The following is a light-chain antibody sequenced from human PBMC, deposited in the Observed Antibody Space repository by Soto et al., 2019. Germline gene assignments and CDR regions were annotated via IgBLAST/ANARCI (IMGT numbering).Light chain of an antibody. J-gene: IGKJ1*01. CDR1: QSVSSN. V-gene: IGKV3-15*01. CDR2: GAS. Sequence: EIVMTQSPATLSVSPGERATLSCWASQSVSSNLAWYQQKPGQAPRLLIYGASTRATGIPARFSGSGSGTEFTLTISSLQSEDFAVYYCQQYNNWPPWTFGHGTKVEIK. CDR3: QQYNNWPPWT.